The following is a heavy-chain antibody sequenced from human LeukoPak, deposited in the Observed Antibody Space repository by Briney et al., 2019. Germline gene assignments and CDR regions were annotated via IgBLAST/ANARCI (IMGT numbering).Heavy chain of an antibody. J-gene: IGHJ4*02. Sequence: GGSLRLSCVASGFSFSTYAMNWIRQAPGKGLEWVSYISSSGSTIYYADSVKGRFTISRDNAKNSLYLQMNSLRAEDTAVYYCAREWDSGSYDCWGQGTLVTVSS. V-gene: IGHV3-11*01. CDR2: ISSSGSTI. CDR3: AREWDSGSYDC. CDR1: GFSFSTYA. D-gene: IGHD1-26*01.